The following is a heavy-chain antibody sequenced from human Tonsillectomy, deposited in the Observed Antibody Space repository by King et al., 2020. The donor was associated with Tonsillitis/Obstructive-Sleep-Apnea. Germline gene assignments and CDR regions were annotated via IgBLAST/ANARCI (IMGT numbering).Heavy chain of an antibody. D-gene: IGHD3-22*01. CDR1: GFTFDDYT. J-gene: IGHJ4*02. CDR2: ISWDGGST. Sequence: VQLVESGGVVVQPGGSLRLSCAASGFTFDDYTMHWVRQAPGEGLEWVSLISWDGGSTYYADSVKGRFTISRDNSKNSLYLQMNSLRTEDTALYYCAKDDRGIFDYWGQGTLVTVSS. CDR3: AKDDRGIFDY. V-gene: IGHV3-43*01.